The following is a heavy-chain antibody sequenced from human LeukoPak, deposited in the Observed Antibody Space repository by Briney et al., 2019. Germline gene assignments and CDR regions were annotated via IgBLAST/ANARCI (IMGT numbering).Heavy chain of an antibody. Sequence: PSETLSLTCAVSGGSISSGGYSWSWIRQPPGKGLEWIGEINHSGSTNYNPSLKSRVTISVDTSKNQFSLKLSSVTAADTAVYYCARTAAAGLASDYWGQGTLVAVSS. CDR2: INHSGST. CDR1: GGSISSGGYS. D-gene: IGHD6-13*01. V-gene: IGHV4-30-2*01. CDR3: ARTAAAGLASDY. J-gene: IGHJ4*02.